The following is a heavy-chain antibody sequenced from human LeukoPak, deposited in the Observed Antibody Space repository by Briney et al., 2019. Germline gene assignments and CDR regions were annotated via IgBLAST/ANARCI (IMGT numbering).Heavy chain of an antibody. CDR1: GYRFTNNW. CDR3: AIEGYSYTDGFDI. D-gene: IGHD5-18*01. J-gene: IGHJ3*02. CDR2: IYPGDSDT. V-gene: IGHV5-51*01. Sequence: GESLKISCKGSGYRFTNNWIGWVRQMPGKGLEWMGIIYPGDSDTRYSPPFQAQVTISADKSISTAYLQWSSLRASDTAMYYCAIEGYSYTDGFDIWGQGTMVTVSS.